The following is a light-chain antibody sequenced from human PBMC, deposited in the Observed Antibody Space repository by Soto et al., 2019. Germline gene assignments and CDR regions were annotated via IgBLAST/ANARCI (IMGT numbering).Light chain of an antibody. CDR3: ASYTTISTYV. CDR1: SSDVGAYNY. V-gene: IGLV2-14*01. CDR2: DVT. Sequence: QSVLAQPASVSGPPGQSITISCTGTSSDVGAYNYVSWYLHHPGKAPRLVIYDVTNRPSGISDRFSGSKSGNTASLTISGLLAEDEADYYCASYTTISTYVFGTGTKVTVL. J-gene: IGLJ1*01.